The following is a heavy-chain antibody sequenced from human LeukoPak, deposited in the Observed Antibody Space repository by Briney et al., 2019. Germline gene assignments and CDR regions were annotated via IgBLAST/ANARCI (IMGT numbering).Heavy chain of an antibody. CDR2: IKQDGSEK. Sequence: GGSVRLSCAAAGFTFSSYWMSWVRQAPGKGLEWVANIKQDGSEKYYVDSVKGRFTISRDNAKNSLYLQMNSLRAEDTAVYYCARLAYCSSTSCLSHFDYWGQGTLVTVSS. CDR3: ARLAYCSSTSCLSHFDY. J-gene: IGHJ4*02. CDR1: GFTFSSYW. V-gene: IGHV3-7*01. D-gene: IGHD2-2*01.